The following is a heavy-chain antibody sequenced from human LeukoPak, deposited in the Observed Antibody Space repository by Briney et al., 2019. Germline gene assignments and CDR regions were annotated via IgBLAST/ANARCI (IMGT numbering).Heavy chain of an antibody. Sequence: GGSLRLSCAVSGMTFSNYWMSWFRQTPGKGLEWVATINQDESEKYYLDSVKGRFTISRDNAKNSLYLQMHSLTAEDTALYYCARSMSTVTTRYFDLWGRGTLVTVSS. CDR1: GMTFSNYW. CDR3: ARSMSTVTTRYFDL. J-gene: IGHJ2*01. CDR2: INQDESEK. D-gene: IGHD4-17*01. V-gene: IGHV3-7*03.